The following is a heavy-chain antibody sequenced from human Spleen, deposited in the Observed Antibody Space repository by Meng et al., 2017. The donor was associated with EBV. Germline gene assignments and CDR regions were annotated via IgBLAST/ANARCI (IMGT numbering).Heavy chain of an antibody. V-gene: IGHV1-69*06. J-gene: IGHJ4*02. D-gene: IGHD5-24*01. Sequence: QVQVLEAGAEVTGAGSSVRVACKSAGDTCTKFAFSWVRPAPGQGLEWMGGIMTMFGTSRYSQKFLGKAIITADKSMYTVYLDPSSLTSDDTDLYFCARGDRWLKPDYWGQGTLVTVSS. CDR3: ARGDRWLKPDY. CDR1: GDTCTKFA. CDR2: IMTMFGTS.